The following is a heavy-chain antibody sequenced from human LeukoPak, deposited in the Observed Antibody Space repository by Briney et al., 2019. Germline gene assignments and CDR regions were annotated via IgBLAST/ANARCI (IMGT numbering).Heavy chain of an antibody. V-gene: IGHV3-15*01. CDR3: TTYCSSTSCSGPGYDYMNV. Sequence: VGSLRLSCAASGFTFSNAWMTWVRQAPGKGLEWVGRIKSKTDGGTTDSAAPVKGRFTISRDDSKNTLYLQMNSLKTEDSAVYYCTTYCSSTSCSGPGYDYMNVWGKGTTVTVSS. CDR1: GFTFSNAW. J-gene: IGHJ6*03. CDR2: IKSKTDGGTT. D-gene: IGHD2-2*01.